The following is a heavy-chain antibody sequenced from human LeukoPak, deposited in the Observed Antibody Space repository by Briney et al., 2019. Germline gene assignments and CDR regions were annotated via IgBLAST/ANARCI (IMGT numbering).Heavy chain of an antibody. CDR1: GFLFSSFA. D-gene: IGHD4-17*01. V-gene: IGHV3-30*04. CDR3: ARDPRPYGDYGRFDN. CDR2: ISYDGRDK. J-gene: IGHJ4*02. Sequence: PGGSLRLSCSASGFLFSSFAMHWVRQTPGKGLEWVAVISYDGRDKVYRDSVKGRFTISRDNSNNMVLLQMNSLREEDSGPYYCARDPRPYGDYGRFDNWGQGTLITVSS.